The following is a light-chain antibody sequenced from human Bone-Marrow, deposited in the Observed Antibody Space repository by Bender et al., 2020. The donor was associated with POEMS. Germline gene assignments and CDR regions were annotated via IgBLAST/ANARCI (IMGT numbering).Light chain of an antibody. CDR3: SAWDDSLSGWV. CDR1: ASNIGAGYD. Sequence: QSVLTQPPSVSGAPGQRVTISCTGSASNIGAGYDVHWYQQLPGEAPKLLIYYDDLLTPGVSDRFSASKSGTSASLAISELQSEYESLYYCSAWDDSLSGWVFGGGTKLTVL. V-gene: IGLV1-36*01. J-gene: IGLJ3*02. CDR2: YDD.